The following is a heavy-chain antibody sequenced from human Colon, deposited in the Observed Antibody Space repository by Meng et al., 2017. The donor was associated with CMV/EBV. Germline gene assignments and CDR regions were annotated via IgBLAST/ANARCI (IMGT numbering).Heavy chain of an antibody. Sequence: VEVLGSGGGLVQPGGSLRLSCAASGFTFSSYGMNWVRHAPGKGLEWVSGITASGASTYYADSVKGRFTISRDNSKNTLYLQMNSLRADDTAVYYCAKNWGNDFWGQGTLVTVSS. J-gene: IGHJ4*02. CDR1: GFTFSSYG. V-gene: IGHV3-23*01. CDR2: ITASGAST. CDR3: AKNWGNDF. D-gene: IGHD3-16*01.